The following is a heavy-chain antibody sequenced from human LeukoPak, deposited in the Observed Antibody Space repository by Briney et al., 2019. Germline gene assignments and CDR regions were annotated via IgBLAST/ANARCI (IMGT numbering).Heavy chain of an antibody. CDR3: GTSLDAAINT. V-gene: IGHV3-7*01. Sequence: PGGSLRLSCEASGFTFTSYWMTWVRQAPGKGLEWLANIKYEGSAKIYAASVKGRFTISRDNARNSLYLQMSSLRVEDTAVYYCGTSLDAAINTGGQGILVTVT. CDR2: IKYEGSAK. CDR1: GFTFTSYW. J-gene: IGHJ4*02. D-gene: IGHD5-18*01.